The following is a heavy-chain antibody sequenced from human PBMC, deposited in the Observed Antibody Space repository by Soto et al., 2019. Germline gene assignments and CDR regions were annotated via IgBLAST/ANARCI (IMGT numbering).Heavy chain of an antibody. CDR2: MFHSGSP. CDR3: ARVPDSSGYAASDI. CDR1: RGSITSHYHY. V-gene: IGHV4-30-4*08. D-gene: IGHD3-22*01. J-gene: IGHJ3*02. Sequence: SETLSLTCTVSRGSITSHYHYWSWIRQSPGKGLEWIGYMFHSGSPYYNPSLKSRVTISVDTSKNQFSLRLSSVTAADTAVYYCARVPDSSGYAASDIWGQGTMVTVSS.